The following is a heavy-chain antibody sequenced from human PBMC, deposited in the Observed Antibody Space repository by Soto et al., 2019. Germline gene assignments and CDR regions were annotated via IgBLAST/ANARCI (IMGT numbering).Heavy chain of an antibody. CDR3: ARLVVVAPVANA. Sequence: SETLSLTCAVSGFSISYNSYYWVWIGQPQGMGREWVGGIFYTGTTYYSPSLTDRVTISVDTSKNSFSLNLTSVTAADTAVYFCARLVVVAPVANAWGQGTLVTVSS. D-gene: IGHD2-2*01. V-gene: IGHV4-39*02. CDR2: IFYTGTT. J-gene: IGHJ5*02. CDR1: GFSISYNSYY.